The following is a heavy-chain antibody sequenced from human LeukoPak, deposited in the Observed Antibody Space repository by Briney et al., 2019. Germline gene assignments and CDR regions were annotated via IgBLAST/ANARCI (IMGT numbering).Heavy chain of an antibody. V-gene: IGHV4-59*01. CDR1: GGSIISYY. CDR3: ARGALIVGATSFDY. CDR2: IYYSGST. J-gene: IGHJ4*02. Sequence: KPSETLSLTCTVSGGSIISYYWSWIRQPPGRGLEWIGYIYYSGSTNYNPSLKSRVTISVATSRNQFSLKLSSVTAADTAVYYCARGALIVGATSFDYGGQGTLVTVSS. D-gene: IGHD1-26*01.